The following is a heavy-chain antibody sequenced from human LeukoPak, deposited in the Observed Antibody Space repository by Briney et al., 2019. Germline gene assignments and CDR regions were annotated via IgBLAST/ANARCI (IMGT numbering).Heavy chain of an antibody. CDR1: GFTFSSYS. J-gene: IGHJ3*02. Sequence: GGSLRLSCAASGFTFSSYSMSWVRQAPGKGLEWVSSISSSSSYIYYADSVKGRFTISRDNAKNSLYLQMNSLRAEDTAVYYCARGGYCGGDCLVGSRAFDIRGQGTMVTVSS. V-gene: IGHV3-21*01. CDR2: ISSSSSYI. CDR3: ARGGYCGGDCLVGSRAFDI. D-gene: IGHD2-21*02.